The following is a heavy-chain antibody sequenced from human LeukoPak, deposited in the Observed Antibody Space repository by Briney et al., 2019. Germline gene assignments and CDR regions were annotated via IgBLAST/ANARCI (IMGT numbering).Heavy chain of an antibody. CDR2: TYYKSKWYN. CDR1: GDSVSSNSAT. V-gene: IGHV6-1*01. D-gene: IGHD6-19*01. Sequence: SQTLSLTCAISGDSVSSNSATCNWIRQSPLRGLEWLGRTYYKSKWYNDYGVSVKRRITINPDTSKNQFSLQLNSVTPEDTAVYYCARGWEFSSGWYYFDYWDQGILVTVSS. J-gene: IGHJ4*02. CDR3: ARGWEFSSGWYYFDY.